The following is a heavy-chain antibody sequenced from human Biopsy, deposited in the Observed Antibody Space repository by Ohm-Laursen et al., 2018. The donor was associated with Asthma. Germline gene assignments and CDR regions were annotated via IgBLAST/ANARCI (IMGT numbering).Heavy chain of an antibody. V-gene: IGHV4-34*01. D-gene: IGHD3-3*01. J-gene: IGHJ6*02. Sequence: SETLSLTCAVYGGSFSGYYWSWIRQPPGKGLEWIGEINHSGSTNYNPSLKSRVTISVDTPKNQFSLKLSSVTAADTAVYYCARSAKTIFGVVMGSYYYGMDVWGQGTTVTVSS. CDR1: GGSFSGYY. CDR2: INHSGST. CDR3: ARSAKTIFGVVMGSYYYGMDV.